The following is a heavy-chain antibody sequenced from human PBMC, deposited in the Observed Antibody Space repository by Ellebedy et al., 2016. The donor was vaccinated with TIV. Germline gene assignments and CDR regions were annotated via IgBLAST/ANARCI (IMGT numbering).Heavy chain of an antibody. Sequence: GESLKISXAASGFIFSGSTMHWVRQASGKGLEWVGRIRSRPNNYATAYAASVKGRFTISRDDSQNTAYLQMNSLKTEDTAVYYCTRHGGGSYSLPFDYWGQGTLVTVSS. CDR2: IRSRPNNYAT. CDR1: GFIFSGST. V-gene: IGHV3-73*01. CDR3: TRHGGGSYSLPFDY. J-gene: IGHJ4*02. D-gene: IGHD1-26*01.